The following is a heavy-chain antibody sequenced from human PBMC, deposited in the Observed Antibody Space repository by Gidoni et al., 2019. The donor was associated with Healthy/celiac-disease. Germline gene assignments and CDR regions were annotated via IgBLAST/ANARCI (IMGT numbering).Heavy chain of an antibody. J-gene: IGHJ5*02. CDR2: ISGSGGST. CDR1: GFTFSSYA. D-gene: IGHD3-10*01. V-gene: IGHV3-23*01. Sequence: EVQLLESGGGLVQPGGSLRLSCAASGFTFSSYAMRWVRQAPGKGLEWVSAISGSGGSTYYADSVKGRFTISRDNSKNTLYLQMNSLRAEDTAVYYCAKTHFSHFGELLYWFDPWGQGTLVTVSS. CDR3: AKTHFSHFGELLYWFDP.